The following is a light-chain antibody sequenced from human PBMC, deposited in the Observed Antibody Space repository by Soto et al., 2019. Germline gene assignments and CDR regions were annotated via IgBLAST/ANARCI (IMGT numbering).Light chain of an antibody. CDR2: KAS. CDR1: QGISSY. Sequence: IQLTQSPSVLSASVGDRVTITCRASQGISSYLAWYQQKPGKAPKLLIYKASTLKSGVPSRFSGSGSGTDFTLTISSLQPEDFATYYCLQDYNYPWTFGQGTKVDI. J-gene: IGKJ1*01. V-gene: IGKV1-6*01. CDR3: LQDYNYPWT.